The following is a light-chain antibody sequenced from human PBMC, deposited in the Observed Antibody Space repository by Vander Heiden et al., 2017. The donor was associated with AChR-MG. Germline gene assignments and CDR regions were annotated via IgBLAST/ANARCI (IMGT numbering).Light chain of an antibody. V-gene: IGLV3-1*01. J-gene: IGLJ3*02. CDR3: QAWDSSSTAV. CDR1: KLGNKY. CDR2: EDS. Sequence: SYELAQPPSLSVSPGQTATITCSGDKLGNKYASWYQQKPGQSPVLVIYEDSKRPSGIPERFSGSNSGNTATLTIGGTQSMDEADDYCQAWDSSSTAVFGGGTKLNVL.